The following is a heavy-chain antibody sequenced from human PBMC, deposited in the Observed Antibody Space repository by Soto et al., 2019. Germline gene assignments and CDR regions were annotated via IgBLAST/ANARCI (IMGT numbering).Heavy chain of an antibody. Sequence: PGGSLRLSCAASGFTVSSNYMSWVRQAPGKGLEWVSVIYSGGSTYYADSVKGRFTISRDNSKNTLYLQMNSLRAEDTAVYYCARVGGEYYDFWSGYSNWFDPWGQGTLVTVSS. CDR1: GFTVSSNY. CDR3: ARVGGEYYDFWSGYSNWFDP. D-gene: IGHD3-3*01. V-gene: IGHV3-66*01. J-gene: IGHJ5*02. CDR2: IYSGGST.